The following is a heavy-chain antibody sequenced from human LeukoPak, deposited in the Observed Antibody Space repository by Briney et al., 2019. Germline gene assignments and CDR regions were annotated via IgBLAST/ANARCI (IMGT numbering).Heavy chain of an antibody. D-gene: IGHD3-22*01. CDR1: GGSFSGYN. CDR2: INHSGSA. J-gene: IGHJ6*02. Sequence: SETLSLTCAVYGGSFSGYNWSCIRQPPGKGLEWIGEINHSGSANYNPYPKSRVTISVDTSKNQFSLKLSSVTAADTAVDYCASEGDYYDSSGYYYYYYGMDVWGQGTTVTVSS. V-gene: IGHV4-34*01. CDR3: ASEGDYYDSSGYYYYYYGMDV.